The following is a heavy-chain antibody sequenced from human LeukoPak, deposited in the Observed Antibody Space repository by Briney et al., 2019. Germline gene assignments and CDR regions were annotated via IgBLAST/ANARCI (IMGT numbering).Heavy chain of an antibody. Sequence: GGSLRLSCAASGFTFSSYAMSWVRQAPGKGLEWVSAISGSGGSTYYADSVKGRFTISRDNSKNTLYLQMNSLRAEDTAVYYCARSGIAVTGTGRSTRRPYYYYMDVWGKGTTVSVSS. CDR1: GFTFSSYA. CDR3: ARSGIAVTGTGRSTRRPYYYYMDV. CDR2: ISGSGGST. J-gene: IGHJ6*03. V-gene: IGHV3-23*01. D-gene: IGHD6-19*01.